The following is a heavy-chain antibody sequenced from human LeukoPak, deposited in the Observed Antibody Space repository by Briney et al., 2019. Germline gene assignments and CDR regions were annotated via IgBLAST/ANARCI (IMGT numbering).Heavy chain of an antibody. J-gene: IGHJ6*02. CDR2: IIPILGIA. CDR3: AREYLYCSTTTCPSGMDV. CDR1: GGTFSSYA. Sequence: ASVKVSCKASGGTFSSYAISWVRQAPGQGLEWMGRIIPILGIANYAQKFQGRVTITADKSTSTAYMELSSLRSEDTAVYYCAREYLYCSTTTCPSGMDVWGQGTTVTVSS. D-gene: IGHD2-2*01. V-gene: IGHV1-69*04.